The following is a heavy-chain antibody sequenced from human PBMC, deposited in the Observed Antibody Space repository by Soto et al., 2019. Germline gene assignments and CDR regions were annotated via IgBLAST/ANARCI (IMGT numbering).Heavy chain of an antibody. V-gene: IGHV3-30-3*01. J-gene: IGHJ4*02. CDR1: GFTFSSYA. Sequence: QVPLVESGGGVVQPGRSLRLSCAASGFTFSSYAMHWVRQAPGKGLEWVAVISYDGSNKYYADSVKGRFTISRDNSKNTLYLQMNSLRAEDTAVYYCARDPNVGAVAGFLDYWGQGTLVTVSS. CDR3: ARDPNVGAVAGFLDY. D-gene: IGHD6-19*01. CDR2: ISYDGSNK.